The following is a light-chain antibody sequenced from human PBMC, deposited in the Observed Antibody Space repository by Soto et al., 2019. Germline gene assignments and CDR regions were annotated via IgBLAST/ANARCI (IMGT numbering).Light chain of an antibody. J-gene: IGLJ1*01. CDR1: SSDVGGYNY. V-gene: IGLV2-11*01. Sequence: SLLTQPRSVSGSPGQSVTISCTGTSSDVGGYNYVSWYQQHPCKAPKLMIYDVSKRPSGVPDRFSGSKSGNTASLTISGLQAEDEADYYCCSYAGSYYAFGNGTKVTVL. CDR3: CSYAGSYYA. CDR2: DVS.